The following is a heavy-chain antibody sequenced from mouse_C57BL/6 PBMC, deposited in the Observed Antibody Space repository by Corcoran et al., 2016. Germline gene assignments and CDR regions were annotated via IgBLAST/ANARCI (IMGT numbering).Heavy chain of an antibody. V-gene: IGHV9-3*01. Sequence: QIQLVQSGPELKKPGETVKISCKASGYTFTTYGMSWVKQAPGKGLKWMGWINTYSGVPTYADDFKGRFAFSLETSASTAYLQINNLKNEDTATYCCARGTTVVAHWYFDVWGTGTTVTVSS. D-gene: IGHD1-1*01. CDR3: ARGTTVVAHWYFDV. CDR2: INTYSGVP. CDR1: GYTFTTYG. J-gene: IGHJ1*03.